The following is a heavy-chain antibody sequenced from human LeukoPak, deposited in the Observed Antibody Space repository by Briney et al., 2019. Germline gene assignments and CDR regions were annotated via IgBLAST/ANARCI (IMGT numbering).Heavy chain of an antibody. J-gene: IGHJ4*02. D-gene: IGHD1-7*01. CDR3: ARGDWNYNLFDS. CDR1: GYTFSSYA. Sequence: ASVKVSCKASGYTFSSYAMHWVRQAHGQRLEWMGWINAGNGNTEYSQEFQGRVTITRDTSASTAYMELSSLKSEDMAVYYCARGDWNYNLFDSWGQGTLVTVSS. V-gene: IGHV1-3*03. CDR2: INAGNGNT.